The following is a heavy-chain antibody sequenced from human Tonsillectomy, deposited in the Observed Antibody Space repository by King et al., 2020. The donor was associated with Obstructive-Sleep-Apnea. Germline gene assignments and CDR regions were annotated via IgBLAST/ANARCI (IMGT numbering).Heavy chain of an antibody. CDR1: GFTFSSYA. Sequence: VQLVESGGGVVQPGRSLRLSCAASGFTFSSYAMHWVRQAPGKGLEWVAVISYDGSNKYYADSVKGRFTISRDNSKNTLYLQMNSLRAEDTAVYYCASYYYGMDVWGQGTTVTVSS. CDR2: ISYDGSNK. V-gene: IGHV3-30*04. CDR3: ASYYYGMDV. J-gene: IGHJ6*02.